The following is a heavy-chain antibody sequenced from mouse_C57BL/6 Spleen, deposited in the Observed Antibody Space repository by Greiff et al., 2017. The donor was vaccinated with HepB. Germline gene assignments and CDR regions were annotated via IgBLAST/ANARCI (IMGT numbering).Heavy chain of an antibody. D-gene: IGHD1-1*01. CDR3: AKTSYYYGSSDWFAY. CDR1: GYTFTSYW. CDR2: IDPSDSYT. J-gene: IGHJ3*01. Sequence: QVQLQQPGAELVKPGASVKLSCKASGYTFTSYWMQWVKQRPGQGLEWIGEIDPSDSYTNYNQKFKGKATLTVDTSSSTAYMQLSSLTSEDSAVYYCAKTSYYYGSSDWFAYWGQGTLVTVSA. V-gene: IGHV1-50*01.